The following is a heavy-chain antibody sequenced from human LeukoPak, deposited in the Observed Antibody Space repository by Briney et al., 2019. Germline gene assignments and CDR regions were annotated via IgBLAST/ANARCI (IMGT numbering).Heavy chain of an antibody. CDR3: AKVPRRFSQQQLIYFDY. V-gene: IGHV3-23*01. CDR1: GFTFGNYG. CDR2: ISGSDGST. J-gene: IGHJ4*02. Sequence: PGGSLRLSCVASGFTFGNYGMNWVRQAPGKGLEFVSSISGSDGSTHYADSMKGRFTISRDISKNTLYLQMNSLRAEDTAVYYCAKVPRRFSQQQLIYFDYWGQGTLVTVSS. D-gene: IGHD6-13*01.